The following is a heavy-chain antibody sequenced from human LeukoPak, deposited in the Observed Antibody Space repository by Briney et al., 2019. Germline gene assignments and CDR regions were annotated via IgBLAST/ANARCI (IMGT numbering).Heavy chain of an antibody. Sequence: GGSLRLSCADSGFLFSSYAMNWVRQAPGKGLEWVSGISGSGGSTYYADSVKGRFTISRDNSKNTLYLQMNSLRAEDTAVYNCAKGDFYGSGRDYYYYMDVWGKGTTVTISS. V-gene: IGHV3-23*01. J-gene: IGHJ6*03. CDR2: ISGSGGST. CDR1: GFLFSSYA. CDR3: AKGDFYGSGRDYYYYMDV. D-gene: IGHD3-10*01.